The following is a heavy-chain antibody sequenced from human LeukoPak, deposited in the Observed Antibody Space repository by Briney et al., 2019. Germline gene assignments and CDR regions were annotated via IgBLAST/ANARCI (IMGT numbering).Heavy chain of an antibody. J-gene: IGHJ5*02. D-gene: IGHD2-15*01. V-gene: IGHV4-59*08. CDR3: ARHRRYCSGGSCYGNWFDP. CDR2: IYYSVST. CDR1: GGSISSYY. Sequence: SETLSLTCTVSGGSISSYYWSWIRQPPGKGLEWIGYIYYSVSTNYNPSLKSRVTISVDTSKNQFSLKLSSVTAADTAVYYCARHRRYCSGGSCYGNWFDPWGQGTLVTVSS.